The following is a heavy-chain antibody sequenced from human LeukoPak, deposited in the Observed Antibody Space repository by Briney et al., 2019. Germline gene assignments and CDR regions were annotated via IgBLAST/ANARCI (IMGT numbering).Heavy chain of an antibody. CDR3: ARDRESRSGSSYYFDY. CDR2: ISYDGSNK. D-gene: IGHD3-10*01. CDR1: GFTFSSYA. J-gene: IGHJ4*02. Sequence: PGGSLRLSCAASGFTFSSYAMHWVRQAPGKGLEWVGVISYDGSNKYYADSVKGRFTISRDNSKNRLYLQMNSLRAEDTAVYYCARDRESRSGSSYYFDYWGQGTLVTVSS. V-gene: IGHV3-30*04.